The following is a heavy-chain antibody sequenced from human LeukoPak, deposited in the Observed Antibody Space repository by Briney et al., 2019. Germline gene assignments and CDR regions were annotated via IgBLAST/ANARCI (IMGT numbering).Heavy chain of an antibody. CDR2: INPSGGST. CDR1: GYTVNTYY. D-gene: IGHD3-16*01. CDR3: TTLPLNKLGKDY. V-gene: IGHV1-46*03. J-gene: IGHJ4*02. Sequence: ASVKVSCKALGYTVNTYYMHWVRQAPGQGLEWMGIINPSGGSTSYQQKFQGRVIMTRDMYANTVYMELSSLRSEDTAVYYCTTLPLNKLGKDYWGQGTLVTVSS.